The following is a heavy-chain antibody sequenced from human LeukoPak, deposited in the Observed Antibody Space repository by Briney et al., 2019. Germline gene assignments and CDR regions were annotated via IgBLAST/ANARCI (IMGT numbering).Heavy chain of an antibody. J-gene: IGHJ4*02. CDR2: IIDSGNSI. Sequence: PGGSLRLSCAASGFTFSSCAMSWVRQAPGKGLEWVSIIIDSGNSIYYADSAEGRFTISRDNSKNTLYLQMNSLRAGDTAVYYCAKDPIFSGSYGVFDYWGLGTLVTVSS. CDR1: GFTFSSCA. D-gene: IGHD1-26*01. CDR3: AKDPIFSGSYGVFDY. V-gene: IGHV3-23*01.